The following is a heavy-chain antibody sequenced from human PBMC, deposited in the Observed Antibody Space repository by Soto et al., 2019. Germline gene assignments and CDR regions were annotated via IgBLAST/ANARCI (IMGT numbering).Heavy chain of an antibody. Sequence: QVQLVQSGAEVKKPGASVKVSCKDSGYTFTSYGISWVRQAPGQGLEWMGWISAYNGNTNYAQKLQGRVTMTTDTSTSKDYMELRSLRSDDTAVYYCARLLRLLPYVVLPAAPGENWFDPWGQGTLVTVSS. J-gene: IGHJ5*02. CDR3: ARLLRLLPYVVLPAAPGENWFDP. D-gene: IGHD2-2*01. CDR1: GYTFTSYG. CDR2: ISAYNGNT. V-gene: IGHV1-18*04.